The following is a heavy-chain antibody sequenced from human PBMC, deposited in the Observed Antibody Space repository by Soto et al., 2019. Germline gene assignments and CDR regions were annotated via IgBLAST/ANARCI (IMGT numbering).Heavy chain of an antibody. J-gene: IGHJ6*03. Sequence: GGSLRLSCAASGFTFSNAWMSWVRQAPGKGLEWVGRIKSKTDGGTTDYAAPVKGRFTISRDDSKKTLYLQMNSLKTEDTAVYYCTTALGYCTNGVCYTSDYYYYYMDVWGKGTTVTVSS. V-gene: IGHV3-15*01. D-gene: IGHD2-8*01. CDR2: IKSKTDGGTT. CDR1: GFTFSNAW. CDR3: TTALGYCTNGVCYTSDYYYYYMDV.